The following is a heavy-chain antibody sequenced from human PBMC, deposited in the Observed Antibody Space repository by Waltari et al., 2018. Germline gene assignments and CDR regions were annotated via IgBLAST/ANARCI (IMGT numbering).Heavy chain of an antibody. J-gene: IGHJ5*02. V-gene: IGHV4-39*01. D-gene: IGHD4-17*01. CDR2: IYYSGST. CDR1: GGSIINNLYY. CDR3: ARGYGDYARGWFEP. Sequence: LPLQESCPGLVKPAEPLSLTYTVSGGSIINNLYYWGCIRHPPGKGREWIGSIYYSGSTYDNPSLKSRVTISVDTSKNQFSLKLSSVTAADTAVYYCARGYGDYARGWFEPWGQGTLVTVSS.